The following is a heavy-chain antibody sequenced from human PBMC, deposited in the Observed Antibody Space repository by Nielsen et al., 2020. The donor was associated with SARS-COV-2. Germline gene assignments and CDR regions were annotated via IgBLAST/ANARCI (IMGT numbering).Heavy chain of an antibody. D-gene: IGHD2-21*01. CDR2: IWYDGSNK. J-gene: IGHJ6*02. CDR3: AKESYCGGDCFYYGMDV. CDR1: GFTFSSFS. V-gene: IGHV3-33*06. Sequence: GGSLRLSCTASGFTFSSFSMNWVRQAPGKGLEWVAVIWYDGSNKYYADSVKGRFTISRDNSKNTLYLQMNSLRAEDTAVYYCAKESYCGGDCFYYGMDVWGQGTTVTVSS.